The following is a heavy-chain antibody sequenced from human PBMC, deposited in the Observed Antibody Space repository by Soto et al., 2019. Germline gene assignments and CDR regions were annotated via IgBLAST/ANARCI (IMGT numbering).Heavy chain of an antibody. V-gene: IGHV4-34*01. Sequence: QVQLQQWGAGLLKPSETLSLTCAVYGGSFSGYYWSWIRQPPGKGLEWIGEINHSGSTNYNPSLKSRVPISVDTSKNQCALELSSVTAADTAVYYCARGLRYYYGSGSYNFDYWGQGTLVTVSS. J-gene: IGHJ4*02. CDR2: INHSGST. D-gene: IGHD3-10*01. CDR1: GGSFSGYY. CDR3: ARGLRYYYGSGSYNFDY.